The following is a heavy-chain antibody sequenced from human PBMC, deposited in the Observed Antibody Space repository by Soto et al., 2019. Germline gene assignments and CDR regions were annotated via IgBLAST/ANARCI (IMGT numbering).Heavy chain of an antibody. CDR3: AKDPLEIQLWPKYYSDY. D-gene: IGHD5-18*01. CDR2: ISGSGGST. Sequence: SLRLSCAASGFTFSSYAMSWVRQAPGKGLEWVSAISGSGGSTYYADSVKGRFTISRDNSKNTLYLQINSLRAEDTAVYYCAKDPLEIQLWPKYYSDYWGQGTLVTVSS. CDR1: GFTFSSYA. V-gene: IGHV3-23*01. J-gene: IGHJ4*02.